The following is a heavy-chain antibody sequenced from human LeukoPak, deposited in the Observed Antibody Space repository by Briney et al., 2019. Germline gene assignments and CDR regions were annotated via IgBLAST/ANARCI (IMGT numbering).Heavy chain of an antibody. CDR1: GFTFDDYA. CDR3: VKGGLSYSGSSDNAFDI. V-gene: IGHV3-9*01. Sequence: GGSLRLSCAASGFTFDDYAMHWVRQAPGKGLEWVSGISRNSGSIGYADSMKGRFTISRDNAKNSLYLQMNSLRAEDTALYYCVKGGLSYSGSSDNAFDIWGQGTLVTVSS. J-gene: IGHJ3*02. CDR2: ISRNSGSI. D-gene: IGHD1-26*01.